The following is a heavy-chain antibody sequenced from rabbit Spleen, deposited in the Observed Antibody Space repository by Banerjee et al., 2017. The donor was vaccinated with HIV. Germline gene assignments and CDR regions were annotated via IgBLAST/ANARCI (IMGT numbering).Heavy chain of an antibody. CDR2: IAGSSSGFT. CDR1: GFSFSSSDY. CDR3: ARDTSSSFSSYGMDL. Sequence: QSLEESGGDLVKPGASLTLSCKASGFSFSSSDYICWVRQAPGKGLEWISCIAGSSSGFTYSATWAKGRFTISKTSTTVTLQMTSLTVADTATYFCARDTSSSFSSYGMDLWGPGTLVTVS. J-gene: IGHJ6*01. D-gene: IGHD1-1*01. V-gene: IGHV1S40*01.